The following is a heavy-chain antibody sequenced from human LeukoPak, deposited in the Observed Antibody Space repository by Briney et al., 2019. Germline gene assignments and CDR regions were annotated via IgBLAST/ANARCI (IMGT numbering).Heavy chain of an antibody. Sequence: TSETLSLTCTVSGGSISNYYWSWIRQSPGKGLEWIGYIYYSGGTNHNPSFKSRVTISVDMSKNQFSLKLSSVTAADTAMYYCARYALNWFDPWGQGTLVTVSS. J-gene: IGHJ5*02. V-gene: IGHV4-59*08. CDR3: ARYALNWFDP. CDR1: GGSISNYY. CDR2: IYYSGGT. D-gene: IGHD2-2*01.